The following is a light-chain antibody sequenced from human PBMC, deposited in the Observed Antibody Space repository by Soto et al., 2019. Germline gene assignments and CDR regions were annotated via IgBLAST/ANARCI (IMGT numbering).Light chain of an antibody. V-gene: IGLV2-11*01. Sequence: QSVLTQPRPVSGSPGQSVTISCTGTSSDVGAYNYVPWYQQHPGKAPKSLIYDVSKRPSGVPDRFSGCKSGNTASLTISGLHAEDEADYYCCSYAGTYSYVFGTGTKVTVL. J-gene: IGLJ1*01. CDR1: SSDVGAYNY. CDR3: CSYAGTYSYV. CDR2: DVS.